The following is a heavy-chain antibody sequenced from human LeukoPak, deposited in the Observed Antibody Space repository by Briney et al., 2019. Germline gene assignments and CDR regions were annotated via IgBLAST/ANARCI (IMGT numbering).Heavy chain of an antibody. CDR2: IPGSGGST. CDR1: GFTFSSYS. J-gene: IGHJ4*02. D-gene: IGHD3-16*01. Sequence: GGSLRLSCAASGFTFSSYSMNRVRQAPGKGLEWVSGIPGSGGSTFYADSVKGRFTISRDNSKNTLYLQMNSLRAEDTAVYYCAKVRSAYYCDYWGQGTLVTVSS. CDR3: AKVRSAYYCDY. V-gene: IGHV3-23*01.